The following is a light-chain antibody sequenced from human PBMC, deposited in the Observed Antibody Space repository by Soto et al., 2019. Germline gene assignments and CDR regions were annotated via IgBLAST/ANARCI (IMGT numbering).Light chain of an antibody. J-gene: IGKJ1*01. Sequence: EIVMTQSPGTLSLSPGERATLSCRASQSVSSYLAWYQQKPGQAPRLXISDASDRQTGIPERFSGSGAGTDFTLTISRLVPEDFAVYYCQQYGNSPVTFGRGTKVDIK. V-gene: IGKV3-20*01. CDR3: QQYGNSPVT. CDR1: QSVSSY. CDR2: DAS.